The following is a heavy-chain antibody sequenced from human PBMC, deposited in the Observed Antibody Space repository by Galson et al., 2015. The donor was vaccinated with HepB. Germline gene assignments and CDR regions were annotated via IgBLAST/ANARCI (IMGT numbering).Heavy chain of an antibody. CDR3: TRGGYYYDGTGYPSRAFDF. D-gene: IGHD3-22*01. CDR1: GFIFGDFS. Sequence: SLRLSCAGSGFIFGDFSISWVRQAPGKGLEWVGIIRTKAYDGTTEYAASMRDRVTISRDDSKSIAYLQMNSLNTEDTAVYSCTRGGYYYDGTGYPSRAFDFWGPGTMVTVSS. CDR2: IRTKAYDGTT. V-gene: IGHV3-49*04. J-gene: IGHJ3*01.